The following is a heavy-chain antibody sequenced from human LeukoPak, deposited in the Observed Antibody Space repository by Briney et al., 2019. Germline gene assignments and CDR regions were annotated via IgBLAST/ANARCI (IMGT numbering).Heavy chain of an antibody. Sequence: GGSLRLSCAASGFTVSSNYMSWVRQAPGKGLEWVSVIYSGGSTYYADSVKGRFNISRDNSRNTLYLQMNSLRAEDTAVYYCARRCGGSCFYAFDIWGQGTMVTVSS. J-gene: IGHJ3*02. D-gene: IGHD2-15*01. CDR1: GFTVSSNY. V-gene: IGHV3-66*01. CDR2: IYSGGST. CDR3: ARRCGGSCFYAFDI.